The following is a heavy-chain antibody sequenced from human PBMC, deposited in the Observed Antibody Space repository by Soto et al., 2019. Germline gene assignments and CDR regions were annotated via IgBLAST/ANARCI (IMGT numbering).Heavy chain of an antibody. CDR3: AGGSRAQTD. J-gene: IGHJ4*02. V-gene: IGHV4-34*01. CDR1: CVSCSGYY. Sequence: QVQLQQWGAGMLKPSETLSLTCAVYCVSCSGYYWSWIRVTPGKGLEWIGEINHSGSTNYNPSLKSRVTISVDTSKNQLSLKLSSVTVADTAVYYRAGGSRAQTDWGQGTLVTVSS. CDR2: INHSGST.